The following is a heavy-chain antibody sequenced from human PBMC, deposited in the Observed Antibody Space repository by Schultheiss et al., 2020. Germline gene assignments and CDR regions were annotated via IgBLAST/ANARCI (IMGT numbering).Heavy chain of an antibody. CDR1: GFTFSSYA. CDR2: ISGSGGST. V-gene: IGHV3-23*01. D-gene: IGHD6-6*01. J-gene: IGHJ3*02. Sequence: GGSLRLSCAASGFTFSSYAMSWVRQAPGKGLEWVSAISGSGGSTYYADSVKGRFTISRDNAKNSLYLQMNSLRAEDTAVYYCARDGSSSSGYDAFDIWGQGTMVTVSS. CDR3: ARDGSSSSGYDAFDI.